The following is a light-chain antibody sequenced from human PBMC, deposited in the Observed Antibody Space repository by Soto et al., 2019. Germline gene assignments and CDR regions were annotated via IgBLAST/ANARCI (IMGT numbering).Light chain of an antibody. J-gene: IGKJ1*01. CDR2: GAS. V-gene: IGKV3-20*01. Sequence: EIVLTQSPGTLSLSPVERATLSCMASQTVSTNYLAWYQQKPGQAPRLLIYGASRRATGIPDRFSGSGSGTDFTLTISRLEPEDFAVYYCQQYGSSGTFGQGTKVDIK. CDR3: QQYGSSGT. CDR1: QTVSTNY.